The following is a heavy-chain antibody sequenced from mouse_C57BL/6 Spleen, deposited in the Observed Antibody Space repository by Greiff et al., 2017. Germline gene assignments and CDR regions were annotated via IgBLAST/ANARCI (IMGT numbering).Heavy chain of an antibody. J-gene: IGHJ2*01. D-gene: IGHD2-5*01. CDR1: GYTFTGYW. CDR3: AMYSNYDYFGY. V-gene: IGHV1-9*01. CDR2: ILPGSGST. Sequence: QVQLQQSGAELMKPGASVKLSCKATGYTFTGYWITWVKQRPGHGLEWIGEILPGSGSTNYNEKFKGKATFTADTSSNTAYMHLSSLTTEDSSIYYCAMYSNYDYFGYWGQGTTLTVAS.